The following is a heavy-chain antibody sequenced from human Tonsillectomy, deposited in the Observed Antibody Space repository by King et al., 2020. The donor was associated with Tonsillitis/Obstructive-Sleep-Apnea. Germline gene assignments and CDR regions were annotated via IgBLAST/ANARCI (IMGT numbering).Heavy chain of an antibody. CDR3: AGGYSSSWYSREYHFVDG. CDR2: SSSRGSTI. V-gene: IGHV3-11*01. D-gene: IGHD6-13*01. J-gene: IGHJ6*04. CDR1: GFTFSDFY. Sequence: VQLVESGGGLVKPGGSLRLSCAASGFTFSDFYMSWIRQAPGKGLEWVSYSSSRGSTIYFADSVKGRFTISRDNAKNSLYLQMNSLRAEDTAVYYCAGGYSSSWYSREYHFVDGWGKGTTVTVSS.